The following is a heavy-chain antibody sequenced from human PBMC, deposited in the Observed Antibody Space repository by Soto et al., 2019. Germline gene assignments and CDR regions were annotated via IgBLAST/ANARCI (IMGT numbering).Heavy chain of an antibody. Sequence: SVKVSCKASGGIFTRYAISWVRQAPGQGLEWMGGIIPIFGTANYAQKFQGRVTITADKSTSTAYMELSSLRSEDTAVYYCASVGSGWYVGAFDIWGQGTMVTVSS. CDR2: IIPIFGTA. J-gene: IGHJ3*02. CDR3: ASVGSGWYVGAFDI. V-gene: IGHV1-69*06. D-gene: IGHD6-19*01. CDR1: GGIFTRYA.